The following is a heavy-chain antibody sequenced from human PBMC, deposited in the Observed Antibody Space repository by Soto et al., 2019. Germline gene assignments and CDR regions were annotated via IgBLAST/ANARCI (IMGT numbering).Heavy chain of an antibody. J-gene: IGHJ4*02. CDR3: ARQRGYYVDY. CDR1: GDSISSFY. V-gene: IGHV4-59*12. D-gene: IGHD3-22*01. Sequence: PSETLSLTCTVSGDSISSFYWSWIRQPPGKGLEWIGYIYYSGSTNYNPSLKSRVTISVDKSKNQFSLKLTSVTAADTAVYYCARQRGYYVDYWGQGTLVTVSS. CDR2: IYYSGST.